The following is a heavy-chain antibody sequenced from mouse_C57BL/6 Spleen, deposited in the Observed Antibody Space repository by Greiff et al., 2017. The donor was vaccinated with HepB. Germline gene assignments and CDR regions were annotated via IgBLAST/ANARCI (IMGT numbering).Heavy chain of an antibody. J-gene: IGHJ1*03. D-gene: IGHD1-1*01. CDR3: ARFDYYVSSFWYFDV. CDR1: GYTFTDYY. CDR2: INPNNGGT. V-gene: IGHV1-26*01. Sequence: EVQLQQSGPELVKPGASVKISCKASGYTFTDYYMNWVKQSHGKSLEWIGDINPNNGGTSYNQKFKGKATLTVDKSSSTAYMELRSLTSEDSAVYYCARFDYYVSSFWYFDVWGTGTTVTVSS.